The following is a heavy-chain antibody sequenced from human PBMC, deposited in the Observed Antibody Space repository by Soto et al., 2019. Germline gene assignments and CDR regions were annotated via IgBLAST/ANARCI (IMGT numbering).Heavy chain of an antibody. D-gene: IGHD2-2*01. J-gene: IGHJ4*02. CDR1: GGSISSGSHY. Sequence: SETLSLTCTVSGGSISSGSHYWDWIRQHPGKGLEWIGYTSYSGSTHYHPSLQSRVTISVDMSKNQFSLSLSSVTAADTAVYYCARVGFSSTSCLYFDSWGQGTLVTASS. CDR3: ARVGFSSTSCLYFDS. V-gene: IGHV4-31*03. CDR2: TSYSGST.